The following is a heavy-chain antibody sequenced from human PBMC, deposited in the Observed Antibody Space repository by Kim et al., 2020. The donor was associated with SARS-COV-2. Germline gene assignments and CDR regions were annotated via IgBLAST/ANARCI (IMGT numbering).Heavy chain of an antibody. CDR2: IWYDGSNK. CDR1: GFTFSSYG. D-gene: IGHD5-12*01. Sequence: GGSLRLSCAASGFTFSSYGMHWVRQAPGKGLEWVAVIWYDGSNKYYADSVKGRFTISRDNSKNTLYLQMNSLRAEDTAVYYCARDQYSYDSPYYYYYGMDVWGQGTTVTVSS. CDR3: ARDQYSYDSPYYYYYGMDV. V-gene: IGHV3-33*01. J-gene: IGHJ6*02.